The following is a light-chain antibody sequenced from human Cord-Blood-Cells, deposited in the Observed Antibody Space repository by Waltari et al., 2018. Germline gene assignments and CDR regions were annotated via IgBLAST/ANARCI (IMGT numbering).Light chain of an antibody. CDR3: SAYTSSSTVV. Sequence: QSALTQPASVSGSRGQSIPLSRTGTRSRVGGYNYSFWYQQHPGKAPKPMIYDVSNRPSGVSHRFPGSKSGNTASLTISGLQAEDEAEYECSAYTSSSTVVFGGGTKLTVL. J-gene: IGLJ2*01. CDR2: DVS. V-gene: IGLV2-14*01. CDR1: RSRVGGYNY.